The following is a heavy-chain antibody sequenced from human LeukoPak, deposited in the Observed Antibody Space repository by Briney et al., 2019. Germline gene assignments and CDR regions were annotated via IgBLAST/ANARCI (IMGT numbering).Heavy chain of an antibody. CDR2: ISWDGGST. Sequence: GGSLRLSRAASGFTFDDYTMHWVRQAPGKGLEWVSLISWDGGSTYYADSVRGRFTISRDNSKNSLYLQMNSLRTEDTALYYCAKGDGYNLLKSAGIDYWGQGTLVTVSS. CDR3: AKGDGYNLLKSAGIDY. CDR1: GFTFDDYT. J-gene: IGHJ4*02. V-gene: IGHV3-43*01. D-gene: IGHD5-24*01.